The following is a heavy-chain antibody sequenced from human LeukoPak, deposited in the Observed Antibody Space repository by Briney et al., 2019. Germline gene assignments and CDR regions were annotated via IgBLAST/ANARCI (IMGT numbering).Heavy chain of an antibody. CDR2: IRSDGSDK. D-gene: IGHD5-12*01. V-gene: IGHV3-30*02. CDR1: GFTFSSYG. Sequence: PGGSLRLSCAASGFTFSSYGMHWVRQAPGKGLEWVAFIRSDGSDKYYADSVKGRFTISRDNSKNTLHLQMNSLRAEDTAVYYCSQEGGSHYWGQGTLVTVSS. CDR3: SQEGGSHY. J-gene: IGHJ4*02.